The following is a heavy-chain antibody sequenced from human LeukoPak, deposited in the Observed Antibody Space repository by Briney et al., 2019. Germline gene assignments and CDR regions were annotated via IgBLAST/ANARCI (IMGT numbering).Heavy chain of an antibody. V-gene: IGHV3-74*01. D-gene: IGHD3-9*01. CDR3: ARVNFWLSPQLDYYYYMDV. CDR1: GLPFNIYW. J-gene: IGHJ6*03. CDR2: INIDGRST. Sequence: GGSLRLSCGACGLPFNIYWMHGVPHAPAKGRVGVSRINIDGRSTSYADCVKGRFTIYRHNTKNTLYLEMNSLRAEDTAVYYCARVNFWLSPQLDYYYYMDVWGKGTTVT.